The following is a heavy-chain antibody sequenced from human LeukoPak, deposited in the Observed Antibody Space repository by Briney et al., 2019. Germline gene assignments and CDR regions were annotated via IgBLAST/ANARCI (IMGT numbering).Heavy chain of an antibody. CDR2: ISAYNGNT. V-gene: IGHV1-18*01. CDR1: GYTFTSYG. J-gene: IGHJ5*02. D-gene: IGHD3-10*01. CDR3: ARAMITMVRGVISWFDP. Sequence: VAPVKVSCKASGYTFTSYGISWVRQAPGQGLEWMGWISAYNGNTNYAQKLQGRVTMTTDTSTSTAYMELRSLRSDDTAVYYCARAMITMVRGVISWFDPWGQGTLVTVSS.